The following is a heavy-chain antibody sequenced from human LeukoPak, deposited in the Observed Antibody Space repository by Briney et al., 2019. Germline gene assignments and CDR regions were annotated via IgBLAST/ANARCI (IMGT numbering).Heavy chain of an antibody. CDR3: ARHYLGGNYPDYFNS. J-gene: IGHJ4*02. V-gene: IGHV4-4*02. CDR2: ISPSGST. Sequence: SGTLSLTCAVSGASISSGNWWSWDRQPPGKGLEWIGEISPSGSTNYNPSLKSRVTISVDTSKNQFSLKLSSVTAADTAVYYCARHYLGGNYPDYFNSWGQGALVTVSS. D-gene: IGHD1-26*01. CDR1: GASISSGNW.